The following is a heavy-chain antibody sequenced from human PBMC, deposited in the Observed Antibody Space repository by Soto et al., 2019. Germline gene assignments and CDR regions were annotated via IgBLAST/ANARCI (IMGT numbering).Heavy chain of an antibody. V-gene: IGHV3-30*18. J-gene: IGHJ6*02. CDR3: AKVGSIAVYHYHYALDV. Sequence: QVQLMESGGGVVQPGKSLRLSCVGSGLTFSSYGMHWVRQAPGKGLEWVAGISYDGTKKYYGDSVKGRFSIYRDNSRQTVYLQMDSLRAEDTAVYYCAKVGSIAVYHYHYALDVWGQGTTVTVSS. CDR1: GLTFSSYG. CDR2: ISYDGTKK. D-gene: IGHD6-6*01.